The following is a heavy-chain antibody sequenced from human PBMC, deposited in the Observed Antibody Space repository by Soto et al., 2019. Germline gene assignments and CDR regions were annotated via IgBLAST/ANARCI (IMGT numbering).Heavy chain of an antibody. V-gene: IGHV4-61*08. J-gene: IGHJ5*02. CDR2: IYYTGGT. Sequence: SETLSLTCTVSGGSVGSADFYWSWIRQPPGKGLEWIGYIYYTGGTSYNPSLKGRVTISIDTSKNQFSLKLSSVTAADTAIYYCARGPHIGFDPWGQGTLVTVSS. CDR3: ARGPHIGFDP. CDR1: GGSVGSADFY.